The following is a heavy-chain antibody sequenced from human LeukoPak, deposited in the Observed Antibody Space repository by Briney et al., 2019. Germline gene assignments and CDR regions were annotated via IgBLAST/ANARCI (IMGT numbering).Heavy chain of an antibody. CDR3: ARVSRVGHYYGSGSYI. Sequence: SETLSLTCTVSGYSISSGYYWGWIRQPPGKGLEWIGNIYHSGSTYYNPSLKSRVTISVDTSKNQFSLKLSSVTAADTAVYYCARVSRVGHYYGSGSYIWGQGTLVTVSS. V-gene: IGHV4-38-2*02. J-gene: IGHJ4*02. CDR2: IYHSGST. CDR1: GYSISSGYY. D-gene: IGHD3-10*01.